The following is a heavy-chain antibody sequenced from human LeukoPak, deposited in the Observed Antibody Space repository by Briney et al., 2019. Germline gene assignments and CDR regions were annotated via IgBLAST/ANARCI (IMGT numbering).Heavy chain of an antibody. V-gene: IGHV3-30*02. J-gene: IGHJ4*02. Sequence: GGSLRLSCAASGFTFRNYNMHWVRQPPGKGLEWVAFIRNDGGNKNYAGSVKGRFTISRDNSKNTLYLQMDSLRAEDMAVYYCAKDSSGWATDYWGQGTLVTVSS. CDR2: IRNDGGNK. CDR1: GFTFRNYN. D-gene: IGHD6-19*01. CDR3: AKDSSGWATDY.